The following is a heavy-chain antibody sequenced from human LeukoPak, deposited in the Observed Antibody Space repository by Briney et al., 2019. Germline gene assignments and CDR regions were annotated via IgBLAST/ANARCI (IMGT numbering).Heavy chain of an antibody. CDR1: GLTFSSYS. J-gene: IGHJ4*02. CDR3: ARGWSSYYFDY. CDR2: VGSSSSYI. D-gene: IGHD2-15*01. V-gene: IGHV3-21*01. Sequence: TGGSLRLSCAASGLTFSSYSMSWVRQAPGKGLEWVSSVGSSSSYIYYADSVRGRFTISRDNAKNSLYLQMNGLRAEDTAVYYCARGWSSYYFDYWGQGTLVTVSS.